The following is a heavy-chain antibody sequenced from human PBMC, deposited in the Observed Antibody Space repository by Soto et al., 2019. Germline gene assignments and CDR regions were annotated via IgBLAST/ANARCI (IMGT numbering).Heavy chain of an antibody. D-gene: IGHD2-2*02. CDR2: INAGNGNT. Sequence: ASVKVSCKASGGTFTSYAMHWVRQAPGQRLEWMGWINAGNGNTKYSQKFQGRVTITRDTSSSTAYMELSSLRSEDTAVYYCAAHIVVVPAAIHRHYYYYGMDVWGQGTTVTVSS. J-gene: IGHJ6*02. CDR3: AAHIVVVPAAIHRHYYYYGMDV. V-gene: IGHV1-3*01. CDR1: GGTFTSYA.